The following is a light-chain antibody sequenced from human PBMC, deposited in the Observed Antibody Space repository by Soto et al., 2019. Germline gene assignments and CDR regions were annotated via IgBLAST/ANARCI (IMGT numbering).Light chain of an antibody. CDR2: GAS. Sequence: EIVLTQSPGTLSLSPGERDTLSCRASQSVSRSYLAWYQQKPGQAPRLLIYGASSRATGIPDRFSGSGSGTDFTLTISRLEPEDFAVYYCQQYGSSPYTFGQGTKLEIK. V-gene: IGKV3-20*01. CDR1: QSVSRSY. CDR3: QQYGSSPYT. J-gene: IGKJ2*01.